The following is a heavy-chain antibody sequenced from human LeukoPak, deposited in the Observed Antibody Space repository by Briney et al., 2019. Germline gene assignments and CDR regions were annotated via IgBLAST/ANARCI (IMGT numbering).Heavy chain of an antibody. CDR2: IYPGDSDT. CDR1: GYSFTSYR. Sequence: GESLKISCKGSGYSFTSYRIGWVRQMPGKGLEWMGIIYPGDSDTRYSPSFQGQVTISADKSISTAYLQWSSLKASDTAMYYCARSGYYGSGSYGWFDPWGQGTLVTVSS. D-gene: IGHD3-10*01. J-gene: IGHJ5*02. CDR3: ARSGYYGSGSYGWFDP. V-gene: IGHV5-51*01.